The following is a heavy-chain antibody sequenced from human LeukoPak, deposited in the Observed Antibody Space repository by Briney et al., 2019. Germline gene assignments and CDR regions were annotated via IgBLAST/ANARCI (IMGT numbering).Heavy chain of an antibody. CDR3: ASNRGGGLVAGNVLFYI. Sequence: PSETQSLICAASGYSISTYFWSWIRQAPGKGLVWIGCIYYTGMANYNPSFKSWVTISADTSKNHFSLKLTSVTASDTAEHFSASNRGGGLVAGNVLFYIWGQGALVAVS. CDR2: IYYTGMA. V-gene: IGHV4-59*08. J-gene: IGHJ4*02. D-gene: IGHD2-8*02. CDR1: GYSISTYF.